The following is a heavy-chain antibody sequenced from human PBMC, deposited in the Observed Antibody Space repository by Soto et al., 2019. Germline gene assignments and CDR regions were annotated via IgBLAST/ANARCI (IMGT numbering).Heavy chain of an antibody. Sequence: GGSLRLSCAASGFTFSSYSMNWVRQAPGKGLEWVSYISSSSSTIYYADSVKGRFTISRDNAKNSLYLQMNSLRAEDTAVYYCARSPILGRGIAAAGSDYWGQGTLVTVSS. CDR2: ISSSSSTI. V-gene: IGHV3-48*01. CDR1: GFTFSSYS. D-gene: IGHD6-13*01. CDR3: ARSPILGRGIAAAGSDY. J-gene: IGHJ4*02.